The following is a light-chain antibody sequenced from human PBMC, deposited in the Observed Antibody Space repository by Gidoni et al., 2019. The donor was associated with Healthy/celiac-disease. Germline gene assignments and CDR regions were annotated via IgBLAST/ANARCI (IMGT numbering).Light chain of an antibody. CDR1: SSNIGNNA. Sequence: SGSSSNIGNNAVNWYQQLPGKAPKLLIYYDDLLPSGVSDRFSGSKSGTSASLAISGLQSEDEADYYCAVWDDSLNGVVFGGGTKLTVL. J-gene: IGLJ2*01. CDR3: AVWDDSLNGVV. V-gene: IGLV1-36*01. CDR2: YDD.